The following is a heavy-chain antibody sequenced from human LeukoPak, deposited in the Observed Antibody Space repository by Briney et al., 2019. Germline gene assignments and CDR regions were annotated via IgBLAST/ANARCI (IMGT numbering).Heavy chain of an antibody. J-gene: IGHJ6*02. V-gene: IGHV3-48*03. CDR2: ISSSGNTI. D-gene: IGHD4-17*01. Sequence: AGSLRLSCAVSGFTFSNCAMIWVRQAPGKGLDWVSYISSSGNTIYYADSVKDQFTISRDNDKNSLYLHMNGLRAEDTPVYYCVRVEGYDYGDYEALMDVWGQRTTVTVSS. CDR3: VRVEGYDYGDYEALMDV. CDR1: GFTFSNCA.